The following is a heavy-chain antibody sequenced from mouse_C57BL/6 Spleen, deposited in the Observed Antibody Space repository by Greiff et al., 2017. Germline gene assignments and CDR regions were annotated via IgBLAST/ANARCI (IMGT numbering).Heavy chain of an antibody. CDR2: INPSNGGT. Sequence: VQLVESGTELVKPGASVKLSCKASGYTFTSYWMHWVKQRPGQGLEWIGNINPSNGGTNYNEKFKSKATLTVDKSSSTAYMQLSSLTSEDSAVYYCARDFSYYGSSYGIDYWGQGTTLTVSS. D-gene: IGHD1-1*01. J-gene: IGHJ2*01. CDR1: GYTFTSYW. CDR3: ARDFSYYGSSYGIDY. V-gene: IGHV1-53*01.